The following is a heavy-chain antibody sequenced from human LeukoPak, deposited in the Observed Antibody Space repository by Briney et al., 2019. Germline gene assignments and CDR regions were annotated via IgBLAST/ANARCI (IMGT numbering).Heavy chain of an antibody. Sequence: GGSLRLSCAASGFTFDDYGMHWVRQAPGKGPEWVSGINWNSGSIVYADSVKGRFTISRDNAKNSLYLQMNSLRVEDTAVYYCARDGPSEAILWGYFDSWGQGTLVTVSS. V-gene: IGHV3-9*01. D-gene: IGHD2-21*01. CDR2: INWNSGSI. CDR1: GFTFDDYG. CDR3: ARDGPSEAILWGYFDS. J-gene: IGHJ4*02.